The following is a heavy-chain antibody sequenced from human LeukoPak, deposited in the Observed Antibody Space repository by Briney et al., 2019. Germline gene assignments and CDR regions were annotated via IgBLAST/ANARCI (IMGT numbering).Heavy chain of an antibody. CDR1: GGSISSSNW. D-gene: IGHD6-6*01. CDR3: ARAPAGSSSKSWVRGYYYYYMDV. Sequence: SGTLSLTCAVSGGSISSSNWWSWVRQPPGKGLEWIGEIYHSGSTNYNPSLKSRVTILVDKSKNQFSLKLNSVTAADTAVYYCARAPAGSSSKSWVRGYYYYYMDVWGKGTTVTVSS. CDR2: IYHSGST. V-gene: IGHV4-4*02. J-gene: IGHJ6*03.